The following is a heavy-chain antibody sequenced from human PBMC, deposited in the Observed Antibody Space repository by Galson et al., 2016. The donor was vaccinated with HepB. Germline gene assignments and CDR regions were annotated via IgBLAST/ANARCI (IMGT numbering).Heavy chain of an antibody. Sequence: SLRLSCAASGFTFSHYWMNWVRQAPGKGLEWVARIKEDGSEEKYVDSMKGRFTISRDNSKNTLYLQMNSLRAEDTAVYYCAKEGTMFGAVPYGMDVWGQGTTVTVAS. J-gene: IGHJ6*02. CDR2: IKEDGSEE. CDR3: AKEGTMFGAVPYGMDV. CDR1: GFTFSHYW. V-gene: IGHV3-7*03. D-gene: IGHD3-3*01.